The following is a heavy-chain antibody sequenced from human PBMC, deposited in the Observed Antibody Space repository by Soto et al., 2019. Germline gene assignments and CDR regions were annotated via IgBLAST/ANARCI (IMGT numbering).Heavy chain of an antibody. CDR3: ARVLRGANYYYYYGMDV. J-gene: IGHJ6*02. CDR1: VFTFSSYG. CDR2: IWYDGSNK. D-gene: IGHD3-10*01. Sequence: GALRVSGAASVFTFSSYGMHWVRQAPGKGLEWVAVIWYDGSNKYYADSVKGRFTISRDNSKNTLYLQMNSLRAEDTAVYYCARVLRGANYYYYYGMDVWGQGTTVTVSS. V-gene: IGHV3-33*01.